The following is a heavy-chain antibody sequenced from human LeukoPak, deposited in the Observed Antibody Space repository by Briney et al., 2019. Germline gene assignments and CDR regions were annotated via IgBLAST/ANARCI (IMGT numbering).Heavy chain of an antibody. CDR1: GGSISSSSYY. V-gene: IGHV3-23*01. Sequence: ETLSLTCTVSGGSISSSSYYWGWIRQAPGRGLEWVSSIRPSGDNTYYGDSVKGRFTISRDNSKNTVYLQMNNMRVDDTAVYYCARVAGWHWFDPWGQGTLVTVSS. CDR2: IRPSGDNT. CDR3: ARVAGWHWFDP. D-gene: IGHD6-19*01. J-gene: IGHJ5*02.